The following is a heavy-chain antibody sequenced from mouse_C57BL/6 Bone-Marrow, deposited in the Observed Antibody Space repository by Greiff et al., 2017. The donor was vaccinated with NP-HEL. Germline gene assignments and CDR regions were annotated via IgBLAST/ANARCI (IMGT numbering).Heavy chain of an antibody. D-gene: IGHD2-10*02. CDR1: GYTFTDYE. Sequence: QVQLQQSGAELVRPGASVTLSCKASGYTFTDYEMHWVKQTPVHGLEWIGAIDPETGGTAYNQKFKGKAILTADKSSSTAYMELRSLTSEDSAVYDCTRSSMGLLDYGGQGTTLTVSS. CDR2: IDPETGGT. V-gene: IGHV1-15*01. J-gene: IGHJ2*01. CDR3: TRSSMGLLDY.